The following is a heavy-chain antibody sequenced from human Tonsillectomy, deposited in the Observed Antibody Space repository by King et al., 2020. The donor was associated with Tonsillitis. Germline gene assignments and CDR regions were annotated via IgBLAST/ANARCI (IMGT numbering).Heavy chain of an antibody. CDR1: GFTFSSYA. J-gene: IGHJ2*01. Sequence: VQLVESGGGLVQPGGSLRLSCAASGFTFSSYAMSWVRQAPGKGLEWVSAISGSGGSTYYADSVKGRFTISRDNSKNTLYLQMNSLRAEDTAVYYCAKHYNYYGSSGYSFYWYFDLWGRGTLVTVSS. CDR3: AKHYNYYGSSGYSFYWYFDL. CDR2: ISGSGGST. V-gene: IGHV3-23*04. D-gene: IGHD3-22*01.